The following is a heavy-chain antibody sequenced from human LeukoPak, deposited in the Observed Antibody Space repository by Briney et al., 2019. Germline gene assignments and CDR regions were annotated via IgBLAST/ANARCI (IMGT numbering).Heavy chain of an antibody. CDR1: GGSISSGGYY. CDR3: ARLFGSSTVADY. J-gene: IGHJ4*02. CDR2: IYHSGST. V-gene: IGHV4-30-2*01. Sequence: SQTLSLTCTVSGGSISSGGYYWSWIRQPPGKGLEWIGYIYHSGSTYYNPSLKSRVAISVDKSKNQFSLKLSSVTAADTAVYYCARLFGSSTVADYWGQGTLVTVSS. D-gene: IGHD6-19*01.